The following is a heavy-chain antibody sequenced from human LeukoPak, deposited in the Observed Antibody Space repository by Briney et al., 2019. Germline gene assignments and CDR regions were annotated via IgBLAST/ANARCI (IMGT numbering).Heavy chain of an antibody. J-gene: IGHJ4*02. V-gene: IGHV1-69*04. CDR1: GGTFSSYA. Sequence: ASVKVSCKASGGTFSSYAISWVRQAPGQGLEWMGRIIPILGIANYAQKFQGRVTITADKSTSTAYMELSSLRSEDTAVYYCARGSENIRFLEWLFNYWGQGTLVTVSS. CDR2: IIPILGIA. D-gene: IGHD3-3*01. CDR3: ARGSENIRFLEWLFNY.